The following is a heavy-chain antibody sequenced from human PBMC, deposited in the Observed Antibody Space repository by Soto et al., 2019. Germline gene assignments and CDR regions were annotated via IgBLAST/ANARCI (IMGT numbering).Heavy chain of an antibody. D-gene: IGHD2-2*01. CDR3: ARNGAYHLDY. CDR1: RDSIRGANW. J-gene: IGHJ4*02. Sequence: QVQLQESGPGLVKPSGTLSLTCAVSRDSIRGANWWSWIRQPPGKGLEWIGEIYHSGSTNYNPSLKSRVIISVDNSMNQFSLNLDSVTAADTAVYYCARNGAYHLDYWGQGTLVTVSS. CDR2: IYHSGST. V-gene: IGHV4-4*02.